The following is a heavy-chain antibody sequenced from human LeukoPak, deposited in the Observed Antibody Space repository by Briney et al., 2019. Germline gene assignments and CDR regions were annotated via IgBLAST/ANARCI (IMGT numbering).Heavy chain of an antibody. J-gene: IGHJ6*02. CDR1: GFTFSSYG. CDR2: ISYDGSNK. Sequence: GGSLRLSCAASGFTFSSYGMHWVRQAPGKGLEWVAVISYDGSNKYYADSVKGRFTISRDNSKSTLYLQMNSLRAEDTAVYYCAKILGTRGVISRYYYYGMDVWGQGTTVTVSS. D-gene: IGHD3-10*01. CDR3: AKILGTRGVISRYYYYGMDV. V-gene: IGHV3-30*18.